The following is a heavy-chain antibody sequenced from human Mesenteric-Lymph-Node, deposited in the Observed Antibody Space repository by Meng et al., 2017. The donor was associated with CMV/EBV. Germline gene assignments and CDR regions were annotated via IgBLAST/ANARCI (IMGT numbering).Heavy chain of an antibody. CDR2: VYYDGTT. V-gene: IGHV4-39*07. CDR3: ARDYSGTEGDNWFDP. D-gene: IGHD1-1*01. Sequence: SISSGNYYWGWLHQPPGKGLEWMGSVYYDGTTYYSPSLKSRVTISVHTSKTQFSLKLKSVTAADTAVYYCARDYSGTEGDNWFDPWGQGSLVTVSS. CDR1: SISSGNYY. J-gene: IGHJ5*02.